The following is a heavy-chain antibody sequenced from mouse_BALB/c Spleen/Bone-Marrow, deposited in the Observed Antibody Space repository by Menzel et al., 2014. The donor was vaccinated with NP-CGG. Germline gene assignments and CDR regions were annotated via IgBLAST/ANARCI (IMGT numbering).Heavy chain of an antibody. CDR1: GFTFTDYY. V-gene: IGHV7-3*02. J-gene: IGHJ1*01. Sequence: EVKLVESGGGSVQPGGSLRLSCATSGFTFTDYYMSWVRQPPGKALEWLGFIRNKANGYTTEYSASVKGRFTISRDNSQRTLYLQMNTLRAEDSATYYCARDENVGIYWYFDVWGAGTTVIVSS. CDR2: IRNKANGYTT. CDR3: ARDENVGIYWYFDV.